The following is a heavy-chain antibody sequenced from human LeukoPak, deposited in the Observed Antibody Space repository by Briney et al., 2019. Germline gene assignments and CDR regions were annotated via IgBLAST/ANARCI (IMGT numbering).Heavy chain of an antibody. CDR2: IWNDGSNK. CDR3: AGPVRGIIDYGMDV. Sequence: TGGSLRLSCAASGFMFSTYGMHWVRQAPGKGLEWVAVIWNDGSNKYHADSVKGRFTISRDNSKNTLYLQMNSLRAEVTAVYYCAGPVRGIIDYGMDVWGKGTTVTVSS. V-gene: IGHV3-33*01. D-gene: IGHD3-10*02. J-gene: IGHJ6*04. CDR1: GFMFSTYG.